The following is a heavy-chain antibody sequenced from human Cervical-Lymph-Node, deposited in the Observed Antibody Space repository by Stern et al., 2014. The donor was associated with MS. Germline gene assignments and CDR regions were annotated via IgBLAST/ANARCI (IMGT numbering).Heavy chain of an antibody. V-gene: IGHV3-23*04. CDR1: GFTFSSYA. CDR3: AKDRVLDSSGHYYSNYYYFDL. D-gene: IGHD3-22*01. Sequence: EVQLVESGGGLEQPGGSLRLSCAASGFTFSSYAMSWVRQAPGKGLEWVSGISGSGGSTYYADSVKGRFTISRDNTKNTLYLHMNSLRAEDTAVYYCAKDRVLDSSGHYYSNYYYFDLWGRGTLVTVSS. J-gene: IGHJ2*01. CDR2: ISGSGGST.